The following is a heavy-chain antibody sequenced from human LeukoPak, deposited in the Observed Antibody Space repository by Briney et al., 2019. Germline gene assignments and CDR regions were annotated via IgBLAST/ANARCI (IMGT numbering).Heavy chain of an antibody. Sequence: GGSLRLFCAASGFTFSSYGMNWVRQAPGKGLEWVSSITSSSSYIYYADSVKGRFTISRDNAKNSLYLQMNSLRAEDTTVYYCAKLPNAFDIWGQGTMVTVSS. CDR3: AKLPNAFDI. V-gene: IGHV3-21*01. D-gene: IGHD3-10*01. CDR1: GFTFSSYG. CDR2: ITSSSSYI. J-gene: IGHJ3*02.